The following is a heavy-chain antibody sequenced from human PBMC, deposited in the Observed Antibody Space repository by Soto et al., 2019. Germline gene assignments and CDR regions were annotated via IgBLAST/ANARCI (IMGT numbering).Heavy chain of an antibody. V-gene: IGHV3-30-3*01. Sequence: QVQLVESGGGVVQPGRSLRLSCAASGFTFSSYAMHWVRQAPGKGLEWVGVISYDGSNKYYADSVKGRFTISRDNSKNTLYLQMNSLRAEDTAVYYCARDGGLGYCSGGSCYYSWYFDLWGRGTLVTVSS. D-gene: IGHD2-15*01. CDR1: GFTFSSYA. CDR2: ISYDGSNK. J-gene: IGHJ2*01. CDR3: ARDGGLGYCSGGSCYYSWYFDL.